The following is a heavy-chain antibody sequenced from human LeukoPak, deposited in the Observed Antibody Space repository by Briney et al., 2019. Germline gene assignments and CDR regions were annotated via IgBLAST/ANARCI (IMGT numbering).Heavy chain of an antibody. D-gene: IGHD2-21*01. CDR2: ISSSSSYI. CDR3: ATDLFDYMDV. V-gene: IGHV3-21*01. J-gene: IGHJ6*03. Sequence: KPGGSLRLSCAASRFTFSSYSMNWVRQAPGKGLEWVSSISSSSSYIYYADSVKGRFTISRDNAKNSLYLQMNSLRAEDTAVYYCATDLFDYMDVWGKGTTVTVSS. CDR1: RFTFSSYS.